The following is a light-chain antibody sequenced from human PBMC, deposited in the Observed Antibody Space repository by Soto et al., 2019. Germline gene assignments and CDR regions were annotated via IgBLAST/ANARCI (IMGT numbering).Light chain of an antibody. V-gene: IGLV2-18*02. CDR2: EVS. CDR1: SSDVGNYNR. Sequence: QSVLTQPPSVSGSPGQSVAISCTGTSSDVGNYNRVSWYQQPPGTAPKLMIYEVSNRPSGVPDRFSGSKSGNTASLTISGLQAVDEADYYCCSYTTSSTYVFLTGTKVTVL. J-gene: IGLJ1*01. CDR3: CSYTTSSTYV.